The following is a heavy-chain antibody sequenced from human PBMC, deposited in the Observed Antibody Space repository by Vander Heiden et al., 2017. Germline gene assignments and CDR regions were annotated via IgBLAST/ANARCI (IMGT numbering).Heavy chain of an antibody. CDR2: IKGKTDGGTT. J-gene: IGHJ4*02. CDR3: STDGSRSSWYWGDV. Sequence: EVQLMESGGGLVKPGGSLRLSCAASGFTFSNAWMNWVRQAPGKGLEGVGRIKGKTDGGTTDYAAPGKGRFTISRDDSKNTLYRQMKRMKTEETAVYYFSTDGSRSSWYWGDVWGQGTIVTVFS. V-gene: IGHV3-15*07. CDR1: GFTFSNAW. D-gene: IGHD2-15*01.